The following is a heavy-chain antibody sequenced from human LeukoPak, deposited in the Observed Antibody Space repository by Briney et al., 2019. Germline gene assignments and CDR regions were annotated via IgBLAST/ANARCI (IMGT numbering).Heavy chain of an antibody. CDR3: ARGGGNYGGNGDHYYYYYYMDV. D-gene: IGHD4-23*01. V-gene: IGHV4-39*07. J-gene: IGHJ6*03. CDR1: GGSISSSSYY. CDR2: IYYSGST. Sequence: ASETLSLTCTVSGGSISSSSYYWGWIRQPPGKGLEWIGSIYYSGSTYYNPSLKSRVTISVDTSKNQFSLKLSSVTAADTAVYYCARGGGNYGGNGDHYYYYYYMDVWGKGTTVTVSS.